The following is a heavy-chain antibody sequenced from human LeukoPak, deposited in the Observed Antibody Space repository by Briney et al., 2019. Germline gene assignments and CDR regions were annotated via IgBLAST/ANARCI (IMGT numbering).Heavy chain of an antibody. Sequence: ASVKVSCKASGYTFTSYAMHWVRQAPGQRLEWMGWINAGNGNTKYSQKFQGRVTITRDTSTDTAYMALSALRSEDTAVYYCVTPEYPLPGFGMDVWGQGTTVTVSS. CDR1: GYTFTSYA. D-gene: IGHD2-2*01. CDR2: INAGNGNT. J-gene: IGHJ6*02. CDR3: VTPEYPLPGFGMDV. V-gene: IGHV1-3*01.